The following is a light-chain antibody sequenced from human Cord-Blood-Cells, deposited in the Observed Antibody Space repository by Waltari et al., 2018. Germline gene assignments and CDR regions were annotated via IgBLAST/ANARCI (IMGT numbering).Light chain of an antibody. CDR2: RNN. J-gene: IGLJ2*01. Sequence: QSVLTQPPSASGTPGQRATISCSGRSSNIGSNTGTWYQQPPGTAPKLLIYRNNQRPSGVPDRFSGSKSGTSASLAISGLQAEDEADYYCAAWDDSLNVVFGGGTKLTVL. CDR1: SSNIGSNT. CDR3: AAWDDSLNVV. V-gene: IGLV1-44*01.